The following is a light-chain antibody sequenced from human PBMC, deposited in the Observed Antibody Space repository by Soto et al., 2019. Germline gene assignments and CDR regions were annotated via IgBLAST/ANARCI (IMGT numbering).Light chain of an antibody. CDR3: QQYGSSGT. V-gene: IGKV3-20*01. CDR1: QSVSNNY. CDR2: GAS. Sequence: EIVWTQAPGTLPLSPGGRSTLSCRASQSVSNNYLAWYKQKPGQAPRLLIYGASNRATGIPDRLSGSGSGTDFTLTISRMEPEDFAVYYCQQYGSSGTFGQGTQVDI. J-gene: IGKJ1*01.